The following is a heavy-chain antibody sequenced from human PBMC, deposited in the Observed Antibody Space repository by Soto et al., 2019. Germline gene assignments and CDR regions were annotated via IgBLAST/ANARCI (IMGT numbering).Heavy chain of an antibody. CDR3: ARQFDH. Sequence: QVQLVESGGGVVQPGRSLRLSCAASGFTFRNYAMHWARQAPGKGLEWLGLISSDGSNKYYADSVKGRFTISRDNSKNPRYLQVNSLRAEDTVVYYCARQFDHLGHGTLVAVSS. V-gene: IGHV3-30-3*01. J-gene: IGHJ4*01. CDR1: GFTFRNYA. CDR2: ISSDGSNK.